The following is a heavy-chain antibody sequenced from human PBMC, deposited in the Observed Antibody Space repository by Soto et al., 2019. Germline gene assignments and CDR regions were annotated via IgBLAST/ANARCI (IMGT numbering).Heavy chain of an antibody. CDR1: GGSISSYY. V-gene: IGHV4-4*07. CDR2: IYSSGTT. CDR3: ARGPGSYNSFDL. D-gene: IGHD3-10*01. J-gene: IGHJ5*02. Sequence: SETLSLTCVVSGGSISSYYWSWLRQSAGKGLEWIGRIYSSGTTNYNPSLKSRVAMAGDTSKNQFSLKLTSVTAADTAVYYCARGPGSYNSFDLWGQGTLVTVSS.